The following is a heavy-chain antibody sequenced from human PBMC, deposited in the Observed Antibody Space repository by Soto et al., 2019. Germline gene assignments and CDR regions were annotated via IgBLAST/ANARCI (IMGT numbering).Heavy chain of an antibody. V-gene: IGHV3-30*18. CDR1: GFTFSSYG. CDR2: ISYDGSNK. D-gene: IGHD7-27*01. Sequence: PGGSLRLSCAASGFTFSSYGMHWVRQAPGKGLEWVAVISYDGSNKYYADSVKGRFTISRDNSKNTLYLQMNSLRAEDTAVYYCAKGVSLTGDFDYWGQGTLVTVSS. J-gene: IGHJ4*02. CDR3: AKGVSLTGDFDY.